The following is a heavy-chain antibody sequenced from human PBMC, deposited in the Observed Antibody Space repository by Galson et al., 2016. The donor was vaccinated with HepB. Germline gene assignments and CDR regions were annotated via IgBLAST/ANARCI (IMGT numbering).Heavy chain of an antibody. Sequence: SETLSLTCSVSGGSINSPNWWSWVRQPPGKGLEWIGEVYPNEDTNYNPSLKSRVTISADKSKNQFSLRLSSVTAADTAVYYCARAREWNWDTPLDSWGQGTLVTVSA. CDR3: ARAREWNWDTPLDS. CDR1: GGSINSPNW. J-gene: IGHJ4*02. CDR2: VYPNEDT. V-gene: IGHV4-4*02. D-gene: IGHD1/OR15-1a*01.